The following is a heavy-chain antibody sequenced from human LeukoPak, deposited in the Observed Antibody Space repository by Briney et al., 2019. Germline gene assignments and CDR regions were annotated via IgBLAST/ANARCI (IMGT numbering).Heavy chain of an antibody. J-gene: IGHJ4*02. D-gene: IGHD2-15*01. CDR3: ARWPIVVVVAATGKQDFDY. CDR1: GYSISSGYY. Sequence: PSETLSLTCTVSGYSISSGYYWGWIRQPPGKGLEWIGSIYHSGSTYYNPSLKSRVTISVDTSKNQFSLKLSSVTAADTAVYYCARWPIVVVVAATGKQDFDYWGQGTLVTVSS. CDR2: IYHSGST. V-gene: IGHV4-38-2*02.